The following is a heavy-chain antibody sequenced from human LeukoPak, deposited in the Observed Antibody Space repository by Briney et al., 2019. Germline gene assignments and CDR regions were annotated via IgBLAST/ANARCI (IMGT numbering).Heavy chain of an antibody. CDR2: ISGGST. CDR3: ARVGFSDSSGFPLDY. V-gene: IGHV3-64D*09. CDR1: GFTFNSYA. Sequence: PGGSLRLSCSASGFTFNSYAMHWVRQAPGKGLGYVSAISGGSTYYADSVKGRFTISRDNSKNTLYLQMSSLRAEDTSVYYCARVGFSDSSGFPLDYWGQGTLVTVSS. D-gene: IGHD3-22*01. J-gene: IGHJ4*02.